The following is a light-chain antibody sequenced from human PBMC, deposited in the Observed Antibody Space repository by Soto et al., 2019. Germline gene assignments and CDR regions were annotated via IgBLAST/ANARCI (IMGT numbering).Light chain of an antibody. CDR1: QRVDRY. J-gene: IGKJ1*01. CDR2: DAS. V-gene: IGKV1-5*01. CDR3: QQYKDYTWT. Sequence: DIPMTQSPSTLYASVGDRVSITCRASQRVDRYLAWYQQKPGKAPQLLIYDASRLESGVPSRFSGSGSGTEFTLTISSLQPDDFTTFYCQQYKDYTWTFDQGTKVEV.